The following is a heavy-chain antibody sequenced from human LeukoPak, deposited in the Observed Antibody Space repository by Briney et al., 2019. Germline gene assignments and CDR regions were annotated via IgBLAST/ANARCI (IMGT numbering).Heavy chain of an antibody. D-gene: IGHD6-19*01. Sequence: PGGSLRLSCAVSGFTVSSNYMSWVRQAQGNGLEWVSIIYSGGSTYYADSVKGRFTISRDNSKNALYLQMNSLTTEDTAVYYCARTINNGWGHFGYWGQGTLVTVSS. CDR2: IYSGGST. CDR3: ARTINNGWGHFGY. J-gene: IGHJ4*02. V-gene: IGHV3-53*01. CDR1: GFTVSSNY.